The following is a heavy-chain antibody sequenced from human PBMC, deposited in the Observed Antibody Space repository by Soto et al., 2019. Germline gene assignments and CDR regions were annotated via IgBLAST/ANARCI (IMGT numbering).Heavy chain of an antibody. CDR2: IIPIFGTA. V-gene: IGHV1-69*13. J-gene: IGHJ6*02. Sequence: ASVKVSCKASGGTFSSYAISWVRQAPGQGLEWMGGIIPIFGTANYAQKFQGRVTITADESTSTAYMELSSLRSEDTAVYYCARDAVIGIKGSEPITIFGVVTGHYYGMDVWGQGTTVTVSS. CDR3: ARDAVIGIKGSEPITIFGVVTGHYYGMDV. D-gene: IGHD3-3*01. CDR1: GGTFSSYA.